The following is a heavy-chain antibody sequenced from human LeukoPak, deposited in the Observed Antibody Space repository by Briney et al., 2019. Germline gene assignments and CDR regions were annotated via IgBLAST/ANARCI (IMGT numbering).Heavy chain of an antibody. J-gene: IGHJ5*02. CDR3: ARGRGPADFDP. D-gene: IGHD5-24*01. Sequence: ASVTVSCTASGYTFTGYYMHWVRQAPGQGLEWMERINPNSGGTNYAQKFQGRVTMTRDTSISTAYMELSRLRSDDTAVYYCARGRGPADFDPWGQGTLVTVSS. CDR1: GYTFTGYY. CDR2: INPNSGGT. V-gene: IGHV1-2*06.